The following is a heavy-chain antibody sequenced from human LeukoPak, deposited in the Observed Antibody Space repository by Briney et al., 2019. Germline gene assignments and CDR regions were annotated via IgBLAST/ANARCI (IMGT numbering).Heavy chain of an antibody. Sequence: GGSLRLSCAASGFTFSSYAMSWVRQAPGKGLEWVSAISGSGGSTYYADSVKGRFTISRGNSKNTLYLQMNSLRAEDTAVYYCAKDSQQLVNYFDYWGQGTLVTSPQ. CDR3: AKDSQQLVNYFDY. CDR1: GFTFSSYA. CDR2: ISGSGGST. V-gene: IGHV3-23*01. D-gene: IGHD6-13*01. J-gene: IGHJ4*02.